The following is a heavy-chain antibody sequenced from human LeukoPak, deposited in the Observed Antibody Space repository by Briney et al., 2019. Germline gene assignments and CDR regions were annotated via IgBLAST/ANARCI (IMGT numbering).Heavy chain of an antibody. V-gene: IGHV4-59*01. J-gene: IGHJ4*02. CDR3: ARGQWLPVFDF. Sequence: SETLSLTCTVSGGSISSYYWSWIRQPPGKGLEWIGYFYHSGSTNYNPSLKSRVTISVDTSKNHFSLKLSSVTAADTAVYYCARGQWLPVFDFWGQGTLVTVSS. CDR1: GGSISSYY. D-gene: IGHD3-22*01. CDR2: FYHSGST.